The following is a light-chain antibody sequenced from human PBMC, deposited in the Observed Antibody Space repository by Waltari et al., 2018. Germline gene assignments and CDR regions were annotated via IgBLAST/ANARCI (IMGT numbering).Light chain of an antibody. CDR3: CSYAGSYTGV. J-gene: IGLJ3*02. CDR2: DVT. V-gene: IGLV2-11*01. CDR1: SSDVGGYNP. Sequence: QSALTQPRPVSGSPGQSVTISCTGTSSDVGGYNPVSWYQQLPGKAPKLMIYDVTKRPSGVPDRFSGSKSGNTASLTISGLQAEDEADYYCCSYAGSYTGVFGGGTTLSVL.